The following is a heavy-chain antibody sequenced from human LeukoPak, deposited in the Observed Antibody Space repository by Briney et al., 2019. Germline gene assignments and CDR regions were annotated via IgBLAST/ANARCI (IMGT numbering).Heavy chain of an antibody. V-gene: IGHV3-7*01. CDR2: IKRDGSDK. J-gene: IGHJ6*03. CDR1: GFTFSSYW. Sequence: GGSLRLSCAASGFTFSSYWMSWVRQAPGKGLEWVANIKRDGSDKYYVDSVKGRFTISRDNAKNSLYLQMNSLRAEDTAVYYCARGGAPGTYYYYYMDVWGKGTTVTVSS. CDR3: ARGGAPGTYYYYYMDV. D-gene: IGHD1-7*01.